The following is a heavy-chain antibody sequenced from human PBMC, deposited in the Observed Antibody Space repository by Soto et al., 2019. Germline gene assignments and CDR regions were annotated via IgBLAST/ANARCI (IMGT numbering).Heavy chain of an antibody. CDR1: GFTFSMYW. Sequence: GGSLRLSCAASGFTFSMYWMHWVRQAPGKGLLWVSRINGDGTDTTYADSVKGRFTVSRDNAKNTVYLQMNGLRAEDTAVYYCAREVGRGSGSYYLDYWGQETLVTVSS. CDR2: INGDGTDT. V-gene: IGHV3-74*03. CDR3: AREVGRGSGSYYLDY. D-gene: IGHD3-16*01. J-gene: IGHJ4*02.